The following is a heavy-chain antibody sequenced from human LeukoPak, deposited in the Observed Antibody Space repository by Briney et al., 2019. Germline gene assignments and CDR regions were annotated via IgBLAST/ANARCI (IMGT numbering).Heavy chain of an antibody. D-gene: IGHD2-2*01. CDR1: GYTFTGYY. V-gene: IGHV1-2*02. CDR2: INPNSGGT. CDR3: ARSVVVVPAAILSDY. J-gene: IGHJ4*02. Sequence: ASVKVSCKASGYTFTGYYMHWVRQAPGQGLEWMGWINPNSGGTNYAQKFQGRVTMTRDTSISTAYMELSRLRSDDTAVYYCARSVVVVPAAILSDYWGQGTLVTVSS.